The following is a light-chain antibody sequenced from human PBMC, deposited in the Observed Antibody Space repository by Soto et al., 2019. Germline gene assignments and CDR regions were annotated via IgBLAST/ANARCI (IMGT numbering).Light chain of an antibody. CDR3: LQDNSNPLT. CDR1: QGVGND. J-gene: IGKJ4*01. V-gene: IGKV1-6*01. CDR2: HAS. Sequence: AIQMTQSPSSLSASVGDRVTITCRASQGVGNDLGWYQQKPGKAPKLLIYHASTFRNGVSSRFSGSGSGTDFTLTISRLQPEDVATYYCLQDNSNPLTFGGGTKVGIK.